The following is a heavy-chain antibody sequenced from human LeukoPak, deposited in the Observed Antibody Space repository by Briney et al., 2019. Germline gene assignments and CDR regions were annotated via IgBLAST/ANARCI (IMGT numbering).Heavy chain of an antibody. J-gene: IGHJ6*02. CDR2: IYPGDSDT. CDR3: ARHGPSGTAIPYYYYGMDV. D-gene: IGHD2-21*02. Sequence: GESLKISCKGSGYSFTSYWIGWVRQMAGKGLEWMGIIYPGDSDTRYSPSFQGQVTISADKSISTAYLQWSSLKASDTAMYYCARHGPSGTAIPYYYYGMDVWGQGTTVTVSS. V-gene: IGHV5-51*01. CDR1: GYSFTSYW.